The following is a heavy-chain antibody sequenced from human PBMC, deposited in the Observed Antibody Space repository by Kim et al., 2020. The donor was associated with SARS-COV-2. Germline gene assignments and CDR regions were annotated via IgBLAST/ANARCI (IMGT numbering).Heavy chain of an antibody. V-gene: IGHV3-33*01. CDR1: GFTFSSYG. CDR3: ARDFGKHYSSGWSDAFDI. Sequence: GGSLRLSCAASGFTFSSYGMHWVRQAPGKGLEWVAVIWYDGSNKYYADSVKGRFTISRDNSKNTLYLQMNSLRAEDTAVYYCARDFGKHYSSGWSDAFDIWGQGTMVTVSS. D-gene: IGHD6-19*01. J-gene: IGHJ3*02. CDR2: IWYDGSNK.